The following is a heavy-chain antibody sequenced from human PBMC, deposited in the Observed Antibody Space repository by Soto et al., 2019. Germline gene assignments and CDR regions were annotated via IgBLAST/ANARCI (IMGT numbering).Heavy chain of an antibody. CDR2: ISYDGSNK. CDR1: GFTFSSYA. V-gene: IGHV3-30-3*01. CDR3: ARSPFFVDTAMVEEY. D-gene: IGHD5-18*01. J-gene: IGHJ3*01. Sequence: GGSLRLSCAASGFTFSSYAMHWVRQAPGKGLEWVAVISYDGSNKYYADSVKGRFTISRDNSKNTLYLQMNSLRAEDTAVYYCARSPFFVDTAMVEEYWGQGTMVTVSS.